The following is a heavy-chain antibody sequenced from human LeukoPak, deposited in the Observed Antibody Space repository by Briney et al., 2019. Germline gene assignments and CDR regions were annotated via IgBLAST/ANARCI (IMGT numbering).Heavy chain of an antibody. CDR3: ARENDPDIVVVPAAIEFGSY. D-gene: IGHD2-2*01. Sequence: GGSLRLSCAASGFTFSSYSMNWVRQAPGKGLEWVSYISSSSSTIYYADSVKGRFTISRDNAKNSLYLQMNSLRAEDTAVYYCARENDPDIVVVPAAIEFGSYWGQGTLVTVSS. CDR1: GFTFSSYS. CDR2: ISSSSSTI. V-gene: IGHV3-48*01. J-gene: IGHJ4*02.